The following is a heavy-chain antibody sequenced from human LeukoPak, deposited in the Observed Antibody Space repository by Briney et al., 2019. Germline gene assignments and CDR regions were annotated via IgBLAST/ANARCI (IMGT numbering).Heavy chain of an antibody. CDR1: GGSFSGYY. V-gene: IGHV4-34*01. CDR2: INHSGST. D-gene: IGHD3-22*01. CDR3: AGTRASSGYTDY. J-gene: IGHJ4*02. Sequence: PSETLSLTCAVYGGSFSGYYWSWIRQPPGKGLEWIGEINHSGSTNYNPSLKSRVTISVDTSKNHFSLKLSSVTAADTAVYYGAGTRASSGYTDYWGQGTLVTVSS.